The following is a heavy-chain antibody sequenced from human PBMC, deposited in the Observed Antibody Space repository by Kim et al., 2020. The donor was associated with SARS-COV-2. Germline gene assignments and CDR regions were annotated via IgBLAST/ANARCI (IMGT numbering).Heavy chain of an antibody. J-gene: IGHJ4*02. Sequence: NGNTNYAQSLQDRGTMTTDTSTNTAYMELGSLRSDDTAVYYCARDRQCGYWGQGTLVTVSS. CDR2: NGNT. V-gene: IGHV1-18*01. CDR3: ARDRQCGY. D-gene: IGHD6-19*01.